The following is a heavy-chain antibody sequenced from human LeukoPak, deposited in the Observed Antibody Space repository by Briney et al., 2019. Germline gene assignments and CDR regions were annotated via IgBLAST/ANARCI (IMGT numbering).Heavy chain of an antibody. V-gene: IGHV3-74*01. CDR3: ARDQMAYCSSTSCYDDGMDV. Sequence: GGSLRLSCAASGFTFSSYWMHWVRQAPGKGPVWVSRINSDGSSTSYADSVKGRSTISRDNAKNTLYLQMNSLRAEDTAVCYCARDQMAYCSSTSCYDDGMDVWGKGTTVTVSS. CDR1: GFTFSSYW. J-gene: IGHJ6*04. D-gene: IGHD2-2*01. CDR2: INSDGSST.